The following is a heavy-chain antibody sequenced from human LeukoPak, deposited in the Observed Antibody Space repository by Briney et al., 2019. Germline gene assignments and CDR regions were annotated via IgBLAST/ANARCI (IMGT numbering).Heavy chain of an antibody. CDR2: IYYNGFT. D-gene: IGHD3-3*01. J-gene: IGHJ5*02. CDR3: ARQYDFWSGGAWLDP. Sequence: PSETLSLTCTVSGGSISSSSYYWDWIRQPPGKGLEWIGNIYYNGFTYYSPSLKSRVTISVDTPKNQFSLKLSSVTAADTALYYCARQYDFWSGGAWLDPWGQGTLVTVSS. CDR1: GGSISSSSYY. V-gene: IGHV4-39*01.